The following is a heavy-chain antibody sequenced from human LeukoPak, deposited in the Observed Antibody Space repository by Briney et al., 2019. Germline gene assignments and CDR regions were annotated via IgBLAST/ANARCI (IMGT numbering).Heavy chain of an antibody. V-gene: IGHV4-59*06. CDR1: GGSISSYY. J-gene: IGHJ3*02. Sequence: SETLSLTCTVSGGSISSYYWSWIRQPPGKGLEWIGYIYYSGSTYYNPSLKSRVTISVDTSKNQFSLKLSSVTAADTAVYYCAREPRRPFNAFDIWGQGTMVTVSS. CDR3: AREPRRPFNAFDI. CDR2: IYYSGST. D-gene: IGHD6-25*01.